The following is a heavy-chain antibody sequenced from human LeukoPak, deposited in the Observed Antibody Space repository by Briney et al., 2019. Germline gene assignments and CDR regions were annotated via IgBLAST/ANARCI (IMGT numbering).Heavy chain of an antibody. V-gene: IGHV4-59*01. CDR3: AREYYSMMNYYFDY. D-gene: IGHD2/OR15-2a*01. J-gene: IGHJ4*02. CDR1: GGSISSYY. CDR2: IYYSGST. Sequence: SETLSLTCTVSGGSISSYYWSWIRQPPGKGLEWIGYIYYSGSTNYNPSLKSRVTISVDTSKNQFSLKLSSVTAADTAVYYCAREYYSMMNYYFDYWGQATLVTVSS.